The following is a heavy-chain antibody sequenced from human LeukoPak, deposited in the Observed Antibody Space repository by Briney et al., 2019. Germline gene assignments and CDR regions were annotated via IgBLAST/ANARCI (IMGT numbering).Heavy chain of an antibody. CDR2: IYPGDSDT. D-gene: IGHD6-13*01. CDR1: GYSFTNYW. CDR3: ARLSSSSWYFYFDY. V-gene: IGHV5-51*01. J-gene: IGHJ4*02. Sequence: GESLKISCKGSGYSFTNYWIGWVRQMPGKGLEWMGIIYPGDSDTKYSPSFQGQVTIPADKSISTAYLQWSSLKASDTAMYYCARLSSSSWYFYFDYWGQGTLVIVSS.